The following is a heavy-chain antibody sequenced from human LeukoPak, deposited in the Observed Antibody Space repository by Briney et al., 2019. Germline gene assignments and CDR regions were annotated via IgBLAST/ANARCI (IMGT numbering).Heavy chain of an antibody. CDR3: AGEAVILYSTSFDY. Sequence: GGSLRLSCAASGFTFDDYGMSWVRQAPGKGLEWVSGINWNGGSTGYADSVKGRFTISRDNAKNSLYLQMNSLRAEDTALYYCAGEAVILYSTSFDYWGQGTLVTVSS. CDR2: INWNGGST. J-gene: IGHJ4*02. V-gene: IGHV3-20*04. CDR1: GFTFDDYG. D-gene: IGHD2-15*01.